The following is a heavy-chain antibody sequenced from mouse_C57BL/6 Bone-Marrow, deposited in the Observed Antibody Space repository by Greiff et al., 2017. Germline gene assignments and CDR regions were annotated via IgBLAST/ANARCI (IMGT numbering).Heavy chain of an antibody. CDR1: GYTFTSYG. Sequence: QVHVKQSGAELARPGASVKLSCKASGYTFTSYGISWVKQRTGQGLEWIGEIYPRSGNTYYNEKFKGKATLTADKSSSTAYMELRSLTSEDSAVYFCARIRQRGAMDYWGQGTSVTVSS. CDR3: ARIRQRGAMDY. J-gene: IGHJ4*01. D-gene: IGHD6-1*01. CDR2: IYPRSGNT. V-gene: IGHV1-81*01.